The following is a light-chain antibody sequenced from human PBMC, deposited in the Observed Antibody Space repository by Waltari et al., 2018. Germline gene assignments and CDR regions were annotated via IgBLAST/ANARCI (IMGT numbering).Light chain of an antibody. CDR1: RRISNY. J-gene: IGKJ3*01. CDR3: QHSYDIPFI. V-gene: IGKV1-39*01. Sequence: DIQMTQSPSSLSASIGDRVTMTCRASRRISNYVNWYQHKLGEVPKLLIYSTSTLNSGVPSRFSGSASGTDFTLTITSLQPEDFATYYCQHSYDIPFIFGPGTKVNLK. CDR2: STS.